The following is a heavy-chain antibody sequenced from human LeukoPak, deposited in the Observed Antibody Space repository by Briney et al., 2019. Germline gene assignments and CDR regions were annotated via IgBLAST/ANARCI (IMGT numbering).Heavy chain of an antibody. Sequence: GGSLRLSCAASGFTFSSYGMSWLRQAPGKGLEGVSAISGRGGSTYYADSVKGRFTISRENSKNTLYLKMNSLRAEDTAVYYFEKDSYYDGINAFDIWGQGTMVTVSS. CDR2: ISGRGGST. J-gene: IGHJ3*02. D-gene: IGHD3-22*01. V-gene: IGHV3-23*01. CDR1: GFTFSSYG. CDR3: EKDSYYDGINAFDI.